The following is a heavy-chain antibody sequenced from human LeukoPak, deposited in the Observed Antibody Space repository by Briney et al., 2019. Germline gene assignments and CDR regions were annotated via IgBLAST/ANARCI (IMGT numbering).Heavy chain of an antibody. CDR3: ARVGGYCSGGSCYLLNHYYYYMDV. Sequence: VASVKVSCKASGYTFTSYGISWVRQAPGQGLEWMGWISAYNGNTNYAQKLQGRVTMTTDTSTSTAYMELRSLRSDDTAVYYCARVGGYCSGGSCYLLNHYYYYMDVWGKGTTVTVSS. D-gene: IGHD2-15*01. CDR2: ISAYNGNT. J-gene: IGHJ6*03. V-gene: IGHV1-18*01. CDR1: GYTFTSYG.